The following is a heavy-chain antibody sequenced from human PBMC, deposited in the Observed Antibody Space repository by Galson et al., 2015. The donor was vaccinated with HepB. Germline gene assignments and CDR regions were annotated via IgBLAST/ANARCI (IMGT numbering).Heavy chain of an antibody. J-gene: IGHJ4*02. Sequence: SLRLSCAASGFTFSSYAMHWVRQAPGKGLEWVAVISYDGSNKYYADSVKGRFTISRDNSKNTLYLQMNSLRAEDTAVYYCARNPIAAAGHFDYWGQGTLVTVSS. CDR1: GFTFSSYA. CDR2: ISYDGSNK. CDR3: ARNPIAAAGHFDY. V-gene: IGHV3-30-3*01. D-gene: IGHD6-13*01.